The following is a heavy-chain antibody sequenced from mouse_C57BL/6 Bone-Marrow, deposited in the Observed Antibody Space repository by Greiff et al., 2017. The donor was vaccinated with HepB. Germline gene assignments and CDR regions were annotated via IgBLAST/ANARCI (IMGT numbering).Heavy chain of an antibody. D-gene: IGHD1-1*01. CDR2: IYPGSGNT. V-gene: IGHV1-66*01. CDR1: GYSFTSYY. CDR3: VYYGSSLFDY. J-gene: IGHJ2*01. Sequence: VQLQQSGPELVKPGASVKISCKASGYSFTSYYIHWVKQRPGQGLEWIGWIYPGSGNTKYNEKFKGKATLTADTSSSTAYMQLSSLTSEDSAVYYCVYYGSSLFDYWGQGTTLTVSS.